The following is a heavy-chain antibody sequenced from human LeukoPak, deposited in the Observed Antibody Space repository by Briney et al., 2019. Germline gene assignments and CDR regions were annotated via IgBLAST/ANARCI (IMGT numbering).Heavy chain of an antibody. CDR2: ISYDGHNK. V-gene: IGHV3-30*04. D-gene: IGHD2-2*01. J-gene: IGHJ4*02. CDR3: ARDVGEYCSSTNCYASDY. Sequence: GGSLRLSCAASEFTFSNYAMHWVRQAPGKGLEWLAVISYDGHNKYYADSVRARFTISRDNSKNTLFLQMNNLRAEDTAVYYCARDVGEYCSSTNCYASDYWGQGTLVTVSS. CDR1: EFTFSNYA.